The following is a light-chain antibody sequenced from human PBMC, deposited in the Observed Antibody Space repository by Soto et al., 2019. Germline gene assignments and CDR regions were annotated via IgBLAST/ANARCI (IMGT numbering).Light chain of an antibody. CDR1: SFNIGSNY. Sequence: QSVLTQAPSASGPPGQRATTSCSGSSFNIGSNYVYWYQQLPGTAPKLVIFRNDQRPSGIPDRISGSKSGTSASLAISGLRSEDEADYYCSAWDDSLSGYVFGTGTKLTVL. CDR3: SAWDDSLSGYV. J-gene: IGLJ1*01. CDR2: RND. V-gene: IGLV1-47*01.